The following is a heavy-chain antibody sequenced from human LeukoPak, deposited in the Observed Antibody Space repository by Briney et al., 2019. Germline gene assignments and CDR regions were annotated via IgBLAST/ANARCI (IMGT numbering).Heavy chain of an antibody. D-gene: IGHD1-26*01. CDR3: AKDRSGSFNFDY. V-gene: IGHV3-23*01. CDR1: GFTFSSYV. Sequence: GGSLRLSCAVSGFTFSSYVMSWVRQAPGKGLEWVSGISGYGGSTYYADSVKGRFTISRDNSKNTLFLQMNSLRAEDTAVYYCAKDRSGSFNFDYWGQGTLVTVSS. J-gene: IGHJ4*02. CDR2: ISGYGGST.